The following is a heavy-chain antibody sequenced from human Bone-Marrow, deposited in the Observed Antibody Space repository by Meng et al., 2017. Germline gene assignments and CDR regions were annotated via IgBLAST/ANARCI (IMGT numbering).Heavy chain of an antibody. D-gene: IGHD4-23*01. CDR3: ARVSGGYVNY. CDR2: INSDGSST. V-gene: IGHV3-74*01. J-gene: IGHJ4*02. CDR1: GFTFSSYA. Sequence: GESLKISCAASGFTFSSYAMSWVRQAPGKGLVWVSRINSDGSSTSYADSVKGRFTISRDNAKNTLYLQMNSLRAEDTAVYYCARVSGGYVNYWGQGTLVTVSS.